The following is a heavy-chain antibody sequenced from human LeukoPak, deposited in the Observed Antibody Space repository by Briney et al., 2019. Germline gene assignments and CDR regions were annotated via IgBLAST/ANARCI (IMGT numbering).Heavy chain of an antibody. CDR2: ITSAGGYT. CDR3: ATSGGFVLPNAITGNWYMDV. J-gene: IGHJ6*03. V-gene: IGHV3-21*01. D-gene: IGHD2-2*01. CDR1: GFTFSDYS. Sequence: GGSLRLSCGASGFTFSDYSVKWLRQAPGKGLAWVASITSAGGYTYYADSVKGRFNISRDNVQNSLFLQMNSLRAENTAVYFCATSGGFVLPNAITGNWYMDVWGRGTSVTVSS.